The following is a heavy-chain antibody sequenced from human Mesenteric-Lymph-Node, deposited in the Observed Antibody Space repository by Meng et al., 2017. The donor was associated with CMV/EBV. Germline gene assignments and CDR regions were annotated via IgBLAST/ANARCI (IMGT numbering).Heavy chain of an antibody. D-gene: IGHD4-17*01. CDR1: RFTLSSYA. V-gene: IGHV3-30-3*01. CDR2: ISYDGNNK. CDR3: ARVDGDYGWFDP. Sequence: GGSLRLSCAASRFTLSSYAMHWVRQAPGKGLEWVSVISYDGNNKYYADSVKGRFTISRDNSENTLYLQMNSLRAEDTAVYYCARVDGDYGWFDPWGQGTLVTVSS. J-gene: IGHJ5*02.